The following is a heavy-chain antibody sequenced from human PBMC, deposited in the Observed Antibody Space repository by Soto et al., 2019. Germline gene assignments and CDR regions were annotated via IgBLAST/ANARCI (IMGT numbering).Heavy chain of an antibody. D-gene: IGHD3-16*01. CDR2: IIPILGIA. CDR1: GGTFSSYT. J-gene: IGHJ4*02. V-gene: IGHV1-69*02. CDR3: ASGKGGYYFDY. Sequence: QVQLVQSGAEVKKPGSSVKVSCKASGGTFSSYTISWVRQAPGQGLEWMGRIIPILGIANYAQKFQGRVTITADKSTSTAYMELSSLRSEDTAVYYCASGKGGYYFDYWGQGTLVTVSS.